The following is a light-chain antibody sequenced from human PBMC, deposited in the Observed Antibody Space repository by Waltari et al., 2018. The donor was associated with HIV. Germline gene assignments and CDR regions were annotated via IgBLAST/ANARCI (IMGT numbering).Light chain of an antibody. J-gene: IGLJ2*01. Sequence: SYELTQQPSVSVSPGQTATITCSGAALPETYAYWYQKKSGQAPVVVIYEDNKRPSGIPERFSGSNSGAMASLTITWAQVDDEADYYCFSTDSNSDQRVFGGGTKLTVL. CDR2: EDN. V-gene: IGLV3-10*01. CDR3: FSTDSNSDQRV. CDR1: ALPETY.